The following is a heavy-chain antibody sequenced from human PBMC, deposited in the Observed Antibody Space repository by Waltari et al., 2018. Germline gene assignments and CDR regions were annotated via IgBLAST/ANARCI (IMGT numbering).Heavy chain of an antibody. Sequence: QVQLVQSGAEVKKPGSSVKVSCKASGGTFSSYAISWVRQAPGKGLEWMGGIIPILGTANYAQKFQGRVTITADESTSTAYMELSSLRSEDTAVYYCARAEIVVVPAAIIGWFDPWGQGTLVTVSS. V-gene: IGHV1-69*01. CDR2: IIPILGTA. CDR1: GGTFSSYA. J-gene: IGHJ5*02. D-gene: IGHD2-2*02. CDR3: ARAEIVVVPAAIIGWFDP.